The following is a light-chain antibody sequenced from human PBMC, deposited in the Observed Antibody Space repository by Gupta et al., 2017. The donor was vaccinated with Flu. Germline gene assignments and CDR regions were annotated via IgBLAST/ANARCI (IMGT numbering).Light chain of an antibody. V-gene: IGKV3-15*01. CDR3: QQYDNWPPWT. CDR2: GAS. CDR1: QSISNN. J-gene: IGKJ1*01. Sequence: ATLSVSPGERATLSCRASQSISNNLAWFQQKPGQAPRLLMYGASTRATGIPVRFSGSGSGTEFTLTISSRQSEDFAVYYCQQYDNWPPWTFGQGTKVEVK.